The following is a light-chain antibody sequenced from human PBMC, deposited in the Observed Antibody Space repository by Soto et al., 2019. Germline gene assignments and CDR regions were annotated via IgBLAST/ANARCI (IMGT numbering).Light chain of an antibody. Sequence: EIVMTQSPATLSVSPGERATLSCRASQSVSSNLAWYQQKPGQAPRLLIYGASTRATGIPAGFSGSRSGTEFTLTLSSLQSEDFAVYYCQQYNNWPWTFGQGTKVEI. CDR3: QQYNNWPWT. J-gene: IGKJ1*01. CDR1: QSVSSN. V-gene: IGKV3D-15*01. CDR2: GAS.